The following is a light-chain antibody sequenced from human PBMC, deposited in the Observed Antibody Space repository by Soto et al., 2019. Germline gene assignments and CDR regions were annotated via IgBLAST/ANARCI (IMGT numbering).Light chain of an antibody. CDR2: EAS. V-gene: IGLV2-23*01. J-gene: IGLJ1*01. Sequence: QSALTQPASVSGSPGQSITISCTGTSSYVGSYNLVSWYQQHPGKAPKLIICEASKRPSGVSSRFSGSKSANTASLTISGLQAEDEADYYCCSYAGTSTYVFGTGTQLTVL. CDR1: SSYVGSYNL. CDR3: CSYAGTSTYV.